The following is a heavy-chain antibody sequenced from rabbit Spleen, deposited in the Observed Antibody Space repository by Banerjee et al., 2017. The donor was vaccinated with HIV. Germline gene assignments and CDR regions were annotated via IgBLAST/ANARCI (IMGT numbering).Heavy chain of an antibody. D-gene: IGHD4-1*01. CDR1: GIDFSGDSY. CDR3: VRGASISGWGADL. Sequence: QSLEESGGDLVKPGGTLTLTCKASGIDFSGDSYMCWVRQAPGKGLEWIACIDTGSSGFTYFANWAKGRFTISSHNAQNTLYLQLNSLTAADTATYFCVRGASISGWGADLWGPGTLVTVS. J-gene: IGHJ4*01. V-gene: IGHV1S40*01. CDR2: IDTGSSGFT.